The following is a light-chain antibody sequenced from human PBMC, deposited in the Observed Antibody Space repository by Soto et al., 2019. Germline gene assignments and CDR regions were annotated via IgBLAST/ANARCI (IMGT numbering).Light chain of an antibody. J-gene: IGLJ3*02. CDR2: EGS. CDR3: CSYAGSTTGKV. V-gene: IGLV2-23*01. CDR1: SRDVGSYNL. Sequence: QSALTQPASVSGSPGQSITISCTGTSRDVGSYNLVSWYQQHPGKAPRLMIYEGSKRPSGVSDRFSGSKSGNTASLTISGLQAEDEADYYCCSYAGSTTGKVFGGGTKLTVL.